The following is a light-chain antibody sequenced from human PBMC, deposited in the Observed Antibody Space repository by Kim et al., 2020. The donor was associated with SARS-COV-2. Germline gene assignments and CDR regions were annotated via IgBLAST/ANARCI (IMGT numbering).Light chain of an antibody. CDR3: QQYNSYSVT. J-gene: IGKJ1*01. Sequence: ASVGDRVTITCRASQSISSWLAWYQQKPGKAPKLLIYKASSLESGVPSRFSGSGSGTEFTLTISSLQPDDFATYYCQQYNSYSVTFGQGTKVEIK. CDR2: KAS. V-gene: IGKV1-5*03. CDR1: QSISSW.